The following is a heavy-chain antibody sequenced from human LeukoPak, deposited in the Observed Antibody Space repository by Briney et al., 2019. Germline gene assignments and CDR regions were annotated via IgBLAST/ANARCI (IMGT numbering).Heavy chain of an antibody. CDR2: IYYSGST. Sequence: SETLSLTCTVSGGSISSGADYWSWLRQHPGKGLEWIGYIYYSGSTYYNPSLKSRFTISVDTSKNQFSLKLSSVTAADTAVYYCARFVRAARPRGSNNWFDPWGQGTLVTVSS. V-gene: IGHV4-31*03. CDR1: GGSISSGADY. D-gene: IGHD3-10*02. CDR3: ARFVRAARPRGSNNWFDP. J-gene: IGHJ5*02.